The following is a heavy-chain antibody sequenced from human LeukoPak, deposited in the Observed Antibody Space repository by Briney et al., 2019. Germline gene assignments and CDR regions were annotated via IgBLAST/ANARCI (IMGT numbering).Heavy chain of an antibody. D-gene: IGHD3-9*01. J-gene: IGHJ4*02. CDR1: GGSMDSYY. CDR3: ARHVWLQPFDY. Sequence: SETLSLTCSVSGGSMDSYYWSWIRQSPGKGLEWIGYIYYSGSTNYNPSLKSRATISVDTSKNQFSLKLSSVTAADTAVYYCARHVWLQPFDYWGQGTLVTVSS. V-gene: IGHV4-59*08. CDR2: IYYSGST.